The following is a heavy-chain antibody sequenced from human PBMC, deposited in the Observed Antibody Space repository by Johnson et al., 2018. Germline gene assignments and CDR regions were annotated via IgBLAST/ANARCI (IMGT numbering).Heavy chain of an antibody. J-gene: IGHJ3*02. Sequence: VQLVESGGGLVQHGGSLRLSCAASGFTFSRYSMNWVRQAPGKGLEWVSYISSGSTTIYYGDSVKGRFTISRDNAKNSLYLQMNILRAKDTAVYYCARQNYYDSSGYYSDAFDMWGQGTMVTVSS. V-gene: IGHV3-48*01. CDR1: GFTFSRYS. CDR3: ARQNYYDSSGYYSDAFDM. CDR2: ISSGSTTI. D-gene: IGHD3-22*01.